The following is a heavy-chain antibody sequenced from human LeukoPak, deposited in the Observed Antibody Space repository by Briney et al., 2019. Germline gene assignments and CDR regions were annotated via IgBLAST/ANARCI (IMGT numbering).Heavy chain of an antibody. CDR2: IDTAGVT. J-gene: IGHJ6*02. CDR1: GFTFSSYD. CDR3: ARGGYFGSGPMDV. D-gene: IGHD3-10*01. Sequence: GGSLRLSGAGSGFTFSSYDMHWVRQAAGKGLEWVAGIDTAGVTYYPGSVRGRFTISRENGRNSFFLQMNSLRAGDTAVYYCARGGYFGSGPMDVWGQGTTVTVSS. V-gene: IGHV3-13*01.